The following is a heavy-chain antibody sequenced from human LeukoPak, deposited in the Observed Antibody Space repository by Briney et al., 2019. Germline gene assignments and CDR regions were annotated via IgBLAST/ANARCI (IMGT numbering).Heavy chain of an antibody. CDR1: GYSFTSYW. CDR3: ARSITIFGVVIIPYFDY. V-gene: IGHV5-51*01. CDR2: IYPGDSDT. Sequence: GESLKISCKGSGYSFTSYWIGWVRQMPGKGLEWMGIIYPGDSDTRYSPSFQGQVTISADKSISTAYLQWSSLKASDTAMYYCARSITIFGVVIIPYFDYWGQGALVTVSS. J-gene: IGHJ4*02. D-gene: IGHD3-3*01.